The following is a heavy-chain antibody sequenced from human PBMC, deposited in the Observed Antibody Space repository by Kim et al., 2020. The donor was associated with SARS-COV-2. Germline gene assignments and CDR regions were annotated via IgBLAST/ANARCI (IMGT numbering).Heavy chain of an antibody. CDR1: GFTFSDYY. CDR2: ISSSGSTI. V-gene: IGHV3-11*04. J-gene: IGHJ6*02. D-gene: IGHD7-27*01. Sequence: GGSLRLSCAASGFTFSDYYMSWIRQAPGKGLEWVSYISSSGSTIYYADSVKGRFTISRDNAKNSLYLQMNSLRAEDTAVYYCARDKMGLGMRYYYYGMDVWGQGTTVTVSS. CDR3: ARDKMGLGMRYYYYGMDV.